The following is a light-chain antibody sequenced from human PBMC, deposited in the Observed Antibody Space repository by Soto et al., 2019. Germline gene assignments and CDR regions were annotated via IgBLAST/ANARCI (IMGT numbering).Light chain of an antibody. CDR3: RQYGFSLRT. V-gene: IGKV3-20*01. CDR2: GAS. CDR1: QSVSDNY. Sequence: EIVLTRSPGTLSLSPGERATLSCRASQSVSDNYLAWYQRKPGQAPRLLIYGASSRASGIPDRFSGSGSGTDFTLTISRLEPEDFAVYYCRQYGFSLRTFGQGSKVEV. J-gene: IGKJ1*01.